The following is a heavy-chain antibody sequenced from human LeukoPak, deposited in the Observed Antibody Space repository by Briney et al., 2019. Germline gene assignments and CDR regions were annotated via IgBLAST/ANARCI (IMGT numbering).Heavy chain of an antibody. Sequence: AGGSLRLSCAASGFTFSSYAMHWVRQAPGKGLEWVAVISYDGSNKYYADSVKGRFTISRDNSKNTLYLQMNSLRAEDTAVYYCAKDSTYDSSGYYSNWFDPWGQGTLVTVSS. CDR3: AKDSTYDSSGYYSNWFDP. V-gene: IGHV3-30-3*01. CDR1: GFTFSSYA. J-gene: IGHJ5*02. D-gene: IGHD3-22*01. CDR2: ISYDGSNK.